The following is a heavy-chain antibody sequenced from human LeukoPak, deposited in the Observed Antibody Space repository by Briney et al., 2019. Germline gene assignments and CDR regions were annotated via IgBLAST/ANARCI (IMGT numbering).Heavy chain of an antibody. CDR3: ARDRAYCGGDCWVYYGMDV. V-gene: IGHV3-21*01. CDR2: ISSSSSYI. D-gene: IGHD2-21*02. CDR1: ALRFSSFA. Sequence: GGSLRLSCAASALRFSSFAMTWVRQVPGKGLEWVSSISSSSSYIYYADSVKGRFTISRDNAKNSLYLQMNSLRAEDTAVYYCARDRAYCGGDCWVYYGMDVWGQGTTVTVSS. J-gene: IGHJ6*02.